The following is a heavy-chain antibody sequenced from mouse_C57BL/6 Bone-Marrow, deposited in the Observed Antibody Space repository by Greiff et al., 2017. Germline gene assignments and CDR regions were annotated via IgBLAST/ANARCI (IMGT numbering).Heavy chain of an antibody. J-gene: IGHJ4*01. CDR3: ARPTGDMDY. Sequence: PGQGLEGIGMSHPYTGSTNYNEKFKSKDTLTVDKSSSTAYMQLSSLTSDDPAVDYCARPTGDMDYWGRGTSVTVTS. CDR2: SHPYTGST. V-gene: IGHV1-64*01.